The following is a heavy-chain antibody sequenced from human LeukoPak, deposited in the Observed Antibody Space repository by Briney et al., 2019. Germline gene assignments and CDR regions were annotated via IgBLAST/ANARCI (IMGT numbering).Heavy chain of an antibody. J-gene: IGHJ2*01. CDR2: INHSGST. D-gene: IGHD1-7*01. V-gene: IGHV4-34*01. CDR1: GGSFSGYY. CDR3: ARMYNWNYVDRYFDL. Sequence: SETLSLTCAVYGGSFSGYYWSWIRQPPGKGLEWIGEINHSGSTNYNPSLKSRVTISVDTSKNQFSLKLSSVTAADTAVYYCARMYNWNYVDRYFDLWGRGTLVTVSS.